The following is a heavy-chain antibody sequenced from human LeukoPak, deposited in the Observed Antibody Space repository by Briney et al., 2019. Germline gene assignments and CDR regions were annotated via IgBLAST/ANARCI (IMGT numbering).Heavy chain of an antibody. Sequence: GASVKVSCKASGYTFTSYYMHWVRQAPGQGLEWMGIINPSGGSTSYAQKFQGRVTMTRDMSTSTVYMELSSLRSEDTAVYYCARDWGYYDSSGYALDYWGQGTLVTVSS. V-gene: IGHV1-46*01. CDR1: GYTFTSYY. CDR2: INPSGGST. D-gene: IGHD3-22*01. CDR3: ARDWGYYDSSGYALDY. J-gene: IGHJ4*02.